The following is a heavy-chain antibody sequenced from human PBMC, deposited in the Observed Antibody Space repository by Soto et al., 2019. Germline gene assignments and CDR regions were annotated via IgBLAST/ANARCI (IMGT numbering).Heavy chain of an antibody. J-gene: IGHJ5*02. CDR3: AKDAISGDGIWLMDS. CDR2: LLRSGSSA. D-gene: IGHD4-17*01. V-gene: IGHV3-23*01. CDR1: GFTFRNYA. Sequence: GGSLRLSCAASGFTFRNYAMTWARQAPGKGLEWVSSLLRSGSSAYYADSVRGRFTISSDTSANSLYLQMDNLRAEDTAIYYCAKDAISGDGIWLMDSWGQGTVVTGSA.